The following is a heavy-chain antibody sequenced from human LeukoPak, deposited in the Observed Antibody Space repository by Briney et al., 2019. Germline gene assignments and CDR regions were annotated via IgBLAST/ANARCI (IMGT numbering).Heavy chain of an antibody. CDR2: ISWDGGST. CDR1: GFTFDDYT. V-gene: IGHV3-43*01. Sequence: PGGSLRLSCAASGFTFDDYTMHWVRQAPGKGLEWVSLISWDGGSTYYADSVKGRFTISRDNSKNSLYLQMNSLRTEDTAVYYCARDRLILAATTFDYWGPGTLVTVSS. CDR3: ARDRLILAATTFDY. J-gene: IGHJ4*02. D-gene: IGHD2-15*01.